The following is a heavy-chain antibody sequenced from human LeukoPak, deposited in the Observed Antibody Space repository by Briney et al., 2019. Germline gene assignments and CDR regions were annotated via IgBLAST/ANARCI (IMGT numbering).Heavy chain of an antibody. CDR1: GGSISNYY. J-gene: IGHJ6*02. CDR2: MYISGST. Sequence: SETLSLTCTVSGGSISNYYWSWMRQPPGKGLEWIGRMYISGSTDYNPSLKSRVTMSLDTSKNQLSLKLISVTAADTVLYYCARDLLNGMDVWGQGTTVTVSS. V-gene: IGHV4-4*07. D-gene: IGHD3-9*01. CDR3: ARDLLNGMDV.